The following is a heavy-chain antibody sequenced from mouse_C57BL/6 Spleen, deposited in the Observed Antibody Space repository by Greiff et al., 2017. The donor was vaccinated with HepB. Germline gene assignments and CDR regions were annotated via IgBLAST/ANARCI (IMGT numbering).Heavy chain of an antibody. D-gene: IGHD1-1*01. CDR3: ARHTTVVATVDY. V-gene: IGHV5-12*01. CDR2: ISDGGGST. CDR1: GFTFSDYY. Sequence: DVHLVESGGGLVQPGGSLKLSCAASGFTFSDYYMYWVRQTPEKRLEWVAYISDGGGSTYYPDTVKGRFTISRDNAKNTLYLHMSRLKSEDTAMYYCARHTTVVATVDYWGQGTTLTVSS. J-gene: IGHJ2*01.